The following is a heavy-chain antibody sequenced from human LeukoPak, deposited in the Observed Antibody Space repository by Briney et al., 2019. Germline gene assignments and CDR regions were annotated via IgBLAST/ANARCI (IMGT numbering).Heavy chain of an antibody. CDR2: INHSGST. D-gene: IGHD5-18*01. Sequence: SETLSLTCAVYGGSFSGYYWNWIRQPPGKGLEWIGEINHSGSTNYNPSLKSRVTISVDTSKNQFSLKLSSVTAADTAVYYCARRRGYSYGSLVPDYWGQGTLVTVSS. V-gene: IGHV4-34*01. CDR3: ARRRGYSYGSLVPDY. CDR1: GGSFSGYY. J-gene: IGHJ4*02.